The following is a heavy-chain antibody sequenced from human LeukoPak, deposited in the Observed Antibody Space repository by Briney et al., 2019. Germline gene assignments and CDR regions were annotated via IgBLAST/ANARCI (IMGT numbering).Heavy chain of an antibody. V-gene: IGHV4-59*08. J-gene: IGHJ4*02. CDR2: LYNSGST. CDR3: ARAVADKTFDY. CDR1: GGSISSYY. Sequence: SETLSLTCTVSGGSISSYYWTWIRQAPGKGLEWIGHLYNSGSTNYHPSLQSRLTISVDTSKNQFSLRLSSVTAADTAVYYCARAVADKTFDYWGPGTLVTVSS.